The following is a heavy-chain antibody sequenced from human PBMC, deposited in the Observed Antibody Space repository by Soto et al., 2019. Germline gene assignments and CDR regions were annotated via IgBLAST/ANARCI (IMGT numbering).Heavy chain of an antibody. V-gene: IGHV3-73*02. Sequence: EVQLVESGGGLVQIGGSLKLSCATSGLNFSGSDMHWARQASGKGLEWVGRIRSRPHTYATTYAASVEVRFTISRDDSKNTVYLQMNGLKTEDTAVYYCTTERDSWGRGTLVTVSS. CDR3: TTERDS. CDR1: GLNFSGSD. CDR2: IRSRPHTYAT. J-gene: IGHJ4*02.